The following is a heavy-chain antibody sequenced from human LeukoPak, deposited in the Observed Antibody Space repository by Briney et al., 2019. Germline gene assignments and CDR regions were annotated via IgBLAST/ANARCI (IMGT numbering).Heavy chain of an antibody. D-gene: IGHD3-22*01. CDR3: ARGSDYYDSSGYYSDALDI. Sequence: PSETLSLTCAVYGGSFSGYYWSWIRQPPGKGLEWIGEINHSGSTNYNPSLKSRVTISVDTSKNQFSLKLSSVTAADTAVYYCARGSDYYDSSGYYSDALDIWGQGTMVTVSS. CDR2: INHSGST. CDR1: GGSFSGYY. V-gene: IGHV4-34*01. J-gene: IGHJ3*02.